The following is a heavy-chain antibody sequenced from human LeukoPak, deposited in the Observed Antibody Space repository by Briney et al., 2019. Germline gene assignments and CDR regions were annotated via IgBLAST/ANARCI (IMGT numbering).Heavy chain of an antibody. J-gene: IGHJ5*02. D-gene: IGHD2-2*01. CDR1: GXSISSYY. CDR3: AREGTRGTHLNWFDP. CDR2: LYGSGST. Sequence: SSSTLSFTSTASGXSISSYYWSWIRQPPGKGLEWIVLLYGSGSTNYNPSLKSRVTLSVDTSKSQFSLQLSSVTAAGTAVYYCAREGTRGTHLNWFDPCGHGTLVTASS. V-gene: IGHV4-59*01.